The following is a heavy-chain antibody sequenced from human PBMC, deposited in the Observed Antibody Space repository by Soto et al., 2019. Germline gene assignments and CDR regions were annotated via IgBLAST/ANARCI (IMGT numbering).Heavy chain of an antibody. CDR1: GGTFSSYA. V-gene: IGHV1-69*13. J-gene: IGHJ4*02. D-gene: IGHD2-15*01. CDR2: IIPIFGTA. CDR3: ARVGSVGVVTYFGY. Sequence: SVKVCCKASGGTFSSYAISWVRQAPGQGLEWMGGIIPIFGTANYAQKFQGRVTITADESTSTAYMELSSLRSEDTAVYYCARVGSVGVVTYFGYWGQGTLVTVSS.